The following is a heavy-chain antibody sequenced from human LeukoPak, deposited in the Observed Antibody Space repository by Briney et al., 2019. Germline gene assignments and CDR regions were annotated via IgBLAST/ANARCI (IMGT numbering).Heavy chain of an antibody. V-gene: IGHV3-48*03. Sequence: PGGSLRLSCAAPGFTFSSYKMNWVRKAPGKGLEWISYISSSGSTMYYADSVKGRFTISRDNAKNSLYLQMNSLRAEDTAIYYCASSSWYALDYWGQGTLVTVSS. CDR3: ASSSWYALDY. CDR1: GFTFSSYK. D-gene: IGHD6-13*01. CDR2: ISSSGSTM. J-gene: IGHJ4*02.